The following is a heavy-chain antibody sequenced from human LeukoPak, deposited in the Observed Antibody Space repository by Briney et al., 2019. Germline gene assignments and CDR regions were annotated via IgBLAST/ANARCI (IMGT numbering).Heavy chain of an antibody. V-gene: IGHV4-4*02. Sequence: SETLSLTCAVSGDSISSSKWWSWVRQSPGKGLEWIGEIYHTGSTNYNPSLKSRVAISVDKSKNQFSLKLSSVTAADTAVYYCARDFYGSGSYFDYWGQGTLVTVS. CDR2: IYHTGST. D-gene: IGHD3-10*01. CDR1: GDSISSSKW. J-gene: IGHJ4*02. CDR3: ARDFYGSGSYFDY.